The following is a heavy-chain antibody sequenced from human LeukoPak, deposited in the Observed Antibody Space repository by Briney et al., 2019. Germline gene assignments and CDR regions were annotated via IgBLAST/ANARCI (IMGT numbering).Heavy chain of an antibody. CDR3: AREVRGIIITGFDY. Sequence: SQTLSLTCAISGDSVSSNSAAWDWIRQSPSRGLEWLGRTYYRSKWYSDYALFVKSRMTINPDTSKNQFSLQLNSVTPEDTAVYYCAREVRGIIITGFDYWGQGTLVTVSS. CDR2: TYYRSKWYS. V-gene: IGHV6-1*01. D-gene: IGHD3-10*01. CDR1: GDSVSSNSAA. J-gene: IGHJ4*02.